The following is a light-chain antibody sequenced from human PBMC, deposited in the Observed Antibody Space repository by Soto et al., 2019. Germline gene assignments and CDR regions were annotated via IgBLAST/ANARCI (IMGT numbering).Light chain of an antibody. CDR1: SSNIGRNT. J-gene: IGLJ1*01. Sequence: QSVLTQPPSASETPGQRVTISCSGSSSNIGRNTVNWYQQLPGTAPKLVIYSNNQRPSGVPDRFSGSKSGTSGSLAISGLQSEDEADYYCAAWDHSLTESVFGTGTKVTVL. CDR3: AAWDHSLTESV. CDR2: SNN. V-gene: IGLV1-44*01.